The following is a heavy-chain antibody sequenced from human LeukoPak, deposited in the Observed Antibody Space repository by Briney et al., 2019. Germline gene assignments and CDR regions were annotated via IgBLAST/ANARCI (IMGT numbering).Heavy chain of an antibody. CDR3: ARGSGAGRLDY. CDR2: ISYDGSNK. V-gene: IGHV3-30*04. J-gene: IGHJ4*02. Sequence: GRSLRLSCAASGFTFSSYAMHWVRQAPGKGLEWVAVISYDGSNKYYADSVKGRFTISRDNAKNSLYLQMNSLRAEDTAVYYCARGSGAGRLDYWGQGTLVTVSS. CDR1: GFTFSSYA. D-gene: IGHD3-10*01.